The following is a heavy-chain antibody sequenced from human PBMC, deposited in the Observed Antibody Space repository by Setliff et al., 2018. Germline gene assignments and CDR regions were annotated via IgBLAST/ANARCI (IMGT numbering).Heavy chain of an antibody. V-gene: IGHV4-59*01. CDR2: IYYSGGT. D-gene: IGHD3-22*01. CDR3: ARDSALQSYHYDSSVYLDY. CDR1: GGSFSGYH. Sequence: SETLSLTCAVYGGSFSGYHWSWIRQSPGKGLEWIGNIYYSGGTNYNPSLKSRVTISVDRPKNQFSLKLSSVTAADTGVYYCARDSALQSYHYDSSVYLDYWGQGALVTVSS. J-gene: IGHJ4*02.